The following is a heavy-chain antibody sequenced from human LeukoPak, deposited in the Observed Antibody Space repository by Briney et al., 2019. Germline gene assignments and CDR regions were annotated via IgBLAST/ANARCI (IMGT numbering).Heavy chain of an antibody. Sequence: SETLSLTCAVYGGSSSGYYWSWIRQPPGKGLEWIGEINHSGSTNYNPSLKSRVTISVDTSKNQFSRKLSSVTAADTAVYYCARAVQLLWFGDFSSRFDPWGQGTLVTVSS. CDR1: GGSSSGYY. D-gene: IGHD3-10*01. J-gene: IGHJ5*02. CDR2: INHSGST. CDR3: ARAVQLLWFGDFSSRFDP. V-gene: IGHV4-34*01.